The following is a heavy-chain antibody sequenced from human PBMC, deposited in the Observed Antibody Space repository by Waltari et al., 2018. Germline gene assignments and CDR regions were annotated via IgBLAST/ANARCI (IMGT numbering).Heavy chain of an antibody. CDR3: AKDHVVVVPGGMTKVFDY. CDR1: GFLFSSYG. Sequence: QVHLVESGGGVVQPGGSLRLSCAASGFLFSSYGMHWVRQAPGKGLEWLAFITYDGSNKYYADSMKGRFTVSRDNSKNTLFLQMNTLRAEDTAVYYCAKDHVVVVPGGMTKVFDYWGQGTLVTVSS. D-gene: IGHD2-2*01. V-gene: IGHV3-30*02. J-gene: IGHJ4*02. CDR2: ITYDGSNK.